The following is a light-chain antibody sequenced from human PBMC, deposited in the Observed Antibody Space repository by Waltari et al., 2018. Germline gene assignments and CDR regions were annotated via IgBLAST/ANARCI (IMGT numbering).Light chain of an antibody. Sequence: QSALTQPASVSGSPGQSITISCTGTSSDVGGYNYVSWYQQHPGKAPKFMIYDVSQRHSGVSNRFSGSKSGNTASLTISGLQAEDEADYYCSSYTSNNIWVFGGGTKLTVL. CDR3: SSYTSNNIWV. V-gene: IGLV2-14*01. CDR1: SSDVGGYNY. CDR2: DVS. J-gene: IGLJ3*02.